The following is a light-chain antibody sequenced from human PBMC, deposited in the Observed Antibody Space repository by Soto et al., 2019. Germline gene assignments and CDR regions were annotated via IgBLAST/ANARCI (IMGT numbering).Light chain of an antibody. CDR2: SSF. V-gene: IGKV1-39*01. Sequence: DIEMTQSPSSLSASVGDRVTISCRTSQTINNNLNWYQQRPGKAPKLLIYSSFSLLSGVPPRFSGSGSGTDFTLTISNLQPDDFATHFCQKTYITPITLGQGTQRYIK. J-gene: IGKJ5*01. CDR1: QTINNN. CDR3: QKTYITPIT.